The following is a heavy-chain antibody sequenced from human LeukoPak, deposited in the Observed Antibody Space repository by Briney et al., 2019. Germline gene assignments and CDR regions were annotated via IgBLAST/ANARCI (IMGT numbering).Heavy chain of an antibody. CDR2: IWYDGSNK. V-gene: IGHV3-33*01. CDR3: PRQQLVTIALDY. D-gene: IGHD6-13*01. Sequence: SGGSLKLSCAASGFTLSRYGMHWVRQAPGKGLEGVAVIWYDGSNKYYADSVKGRFTISRDNSKHTRYLQMNSLRAEDTAVYYCPRQQLVTIALDYWGQGTLVTVS. J-gene: IGHJ4*02. CDR1: GFTLSRYG.